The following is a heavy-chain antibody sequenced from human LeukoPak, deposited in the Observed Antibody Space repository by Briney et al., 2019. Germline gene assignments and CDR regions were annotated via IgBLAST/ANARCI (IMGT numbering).Heavy chain of an antibody. V-gene: IGHV4-39*07. J-gene: IGHJ5*02. CDR1: GGSISSSTSG. D-gene: IGHD6-13*01. CDR3: ARGPDYSSSWYRWFDP. Sequence: SETLSLTCTVSGGSISSSTSGWGWYWGLIRQPPGKGLEWIGSIYYSGSTNYNPSLKSRVTISVDTSKNQFSLKLSSVTAADTAVYYCARGPDYSSSWYRWFDPWGQGTLVTVSS. CDR2: IYYSGST.